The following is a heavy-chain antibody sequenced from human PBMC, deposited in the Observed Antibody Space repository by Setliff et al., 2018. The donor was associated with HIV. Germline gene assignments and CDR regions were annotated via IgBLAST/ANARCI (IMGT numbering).Heavy chain of an antibody. CDR2: ISATGST. CDR3: ARSRYMDV. CDR1: GGSISSGGYF. J-gene: IGHJ6*03. V-gene: IGHV4-61*09. Sequence: SETLSLTCTVSGGSISSGGYFWSWIRQPAGKGLEWIGHISATGSTNYNPSLKSRVTISVDMFKSQFSLKLSSVTAADTAVYYCARSRYMDVWGKGTTVTVSS.